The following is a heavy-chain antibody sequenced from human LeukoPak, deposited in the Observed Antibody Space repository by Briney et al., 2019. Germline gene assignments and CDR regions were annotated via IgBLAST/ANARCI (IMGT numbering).Heavy chain of an antibody. V-gene: IGHV3-30*18. J-gene: IGHJ4*02. CDR1: GFTFSSYG. CDR3: AKVSAQYDILTGYLY. D-gene: IGHD3-9*01. Sequence: VQPGRSLRLSCAASGFTFSSYGMHWVRQAPGKGLEWVAVISYDGSNKYYADSVKGRFTISRDNSENTLYLQMNSLRAEDTAVYYCAKVSAQYDILTGYLYWGQGTLVTVSS. CDR2: ISYDGSNK.